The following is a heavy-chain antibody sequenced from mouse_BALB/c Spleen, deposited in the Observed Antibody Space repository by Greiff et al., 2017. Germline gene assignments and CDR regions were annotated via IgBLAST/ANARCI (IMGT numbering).Heavy chain of an antibody. Sequence: EVQGVESGGGLVKPGGSLKLSCAASGFTFSSYAMSWVRQTPEKRLEWVATISSGGSYTYYPDSVKGRFTISRDNAKNTRYLQMSSLRSEDTAMYYCARHRRDYRFADWGQGTLVTVSA. D-gene: IGHD2-4*01. CDR1: GFTFSSYA. J-gene: IGHJ3*01. CDR3: ARHRRDYRFAD. CDR2: ISSGGSYT. V-gene: IGHV5-9-3*01.